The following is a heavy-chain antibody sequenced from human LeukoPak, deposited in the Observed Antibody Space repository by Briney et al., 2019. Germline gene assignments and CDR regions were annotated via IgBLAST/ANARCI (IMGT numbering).Heavy chain of an antibody. CDR2: IYSGGRR. D-gene: IGHD3-9*01. J-gene: IGHJ4*02. CDR3: AGILTGYSFDY. CDR1: GFTVSSNY. Sequence: GGSLRLSCAASGFTVSSNYMSWLRQAPGKGLEGVSDIYSGGRRYYADSVKGRFTISRDNSKNTLYLQMKSLRTEDTAGYYLAGILTGYSFDYWGQGTLVTVSS. V-gene: IGHV3-66*01.